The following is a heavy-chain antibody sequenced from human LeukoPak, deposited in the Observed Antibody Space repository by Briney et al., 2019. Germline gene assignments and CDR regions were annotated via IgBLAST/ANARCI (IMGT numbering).Heavy chain of an antibody. D-gene: IGHD5-18*01. CDR2: ISGSGGTT. CDR1: GFTFSSYA. J-gene: IGHJ4*02. CDR3: TNRGYVTYYFDC. Sequence: GGSLRLSCAASGFTFSSYAMTWVRQAPGKGLEWVSVISGSGGTTYYADSVKGRFTISRDNSKNTLYLQMNSLRAEDTAVYYCTNRGYVTYYFDCWGQGTLVTVSS. V-gene: IGHV3-23*01.